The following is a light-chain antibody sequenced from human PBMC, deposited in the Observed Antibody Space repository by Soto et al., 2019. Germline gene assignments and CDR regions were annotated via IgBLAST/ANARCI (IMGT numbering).Light chain of an antibody. J-gene: IGKJ2*01. Sequence: EVVLTQSPVTLSVSPGERATLSCRASQSVSNNLAWYQQKPGQAPRLLIYGASTRATGIPARFSGSGSGTEFTLTISSLQSEDFAVYYCQQYNTWYTFGQGTQLEIK. CDR1: QSVSNN. CDR3: QQYNTWYT. V-gene: IGKV3-15*01. CDR2: GAS.